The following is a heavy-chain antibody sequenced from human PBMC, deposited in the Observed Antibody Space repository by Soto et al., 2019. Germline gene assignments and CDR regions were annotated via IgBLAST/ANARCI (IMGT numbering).Heavy chain of an antibody. Sequence: QVQLQESGPGLVKPSETLSLTCTVSGGSISSYYWSWIRQPPGKGLEWIGYIYYSGSTNYNPSLKSRVTVSVDTSKNQFSLKLSPVTAADTAVYYCASGVWFGELWSWFDPWGQGTLVTVSS. CDR1: GGSISSYY. CDR2: IYYSGST. V-gene: IGHV4-59*08. D-gene: IGHD3-10*01. J-gene: IGHJ5*02. CDR3: ASGVWFGELWSWFDP.